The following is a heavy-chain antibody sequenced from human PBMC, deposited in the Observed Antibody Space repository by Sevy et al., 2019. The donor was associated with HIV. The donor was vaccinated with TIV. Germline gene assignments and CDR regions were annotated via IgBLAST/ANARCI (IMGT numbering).Heavy chain of an antibody. CDR3: VRDFRYDSSGYYYDSHFDF. D-gene: IGHD3-22*01. J-gene: IGHJ4*02. CDR2: ISYDGSNK. CDR1: GFTFSSYA. V-gene: IGHV3-30-3*01. Sequence: GGSLRLSCVASGFTFSSYAMHWVRQAPGKGLEWVAVISYDGSNKYYADSVKGRFTISRDNSKNTLYLQMNSLRAEDRAVYYCVRDFRYDSSGYYYDSHFDFWGQGTLVTVSS.